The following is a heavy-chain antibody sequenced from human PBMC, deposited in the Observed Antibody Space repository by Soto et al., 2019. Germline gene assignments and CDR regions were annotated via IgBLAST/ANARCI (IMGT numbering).Heavy chain of an antibody. CDR1: GFTFSSYS. D-gene: IGHD2-2*02. CDR2: ISSSSSYI. V-gene: IGHV3-21*01. Sequence: GGSLRLSCAASGFTFSSYSMNWVRQAPGKGLEWVSSISSSSSYIYYADSVKGRFTISRDNAKNSLYLQMNSLRAEDTAVYYCARDGIYCSSTSCYSAYYYYGMDVWGQGTTVTSP. CDR3: ARDGIYCSSTSCYSAYYYYGMDV. J-gene: IGHJ6*02.